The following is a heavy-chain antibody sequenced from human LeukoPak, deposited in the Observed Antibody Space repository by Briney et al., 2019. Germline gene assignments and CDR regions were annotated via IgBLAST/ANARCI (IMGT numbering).Heavy chain of an antibody. CDR1: GFTFSSYS. CDR2: ISSSSSTI. CDR3: AGLTHYDILTGAYGMDV. J-gene: IGHJ6*02. V-gene: IGHV3-48*02. Sequence: GGSLRLSCAASGFTFSSYSMNWVRQAPGKGPEWVSYISSSSSTIYYADSVKGRFTISRDNAKNSLYLQMNSLRDEDTAVYYCAGLTHYDILTGAYGMDVWGQGTTVTVSS. D-gene: IGHD3-9*01.